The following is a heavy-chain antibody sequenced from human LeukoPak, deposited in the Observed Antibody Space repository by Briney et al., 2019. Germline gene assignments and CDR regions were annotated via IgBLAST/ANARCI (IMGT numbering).Heavy chain of an antibody. CDR2: IKPKSGGT. CDR3: ARGIPLWGSSGWEYYFDY. Sequence: ASVKVSCKASGYTFTGYYIHWVRQAPGQGLEWMGWIKPKSGGTKYGQKFQGRGTMTRDTSISTAYMELSNLRSDDTAVYYCARGIPLWGSSGWEYYFDYWGQGTLVTVSS. V-gene: IGHV1-2*02. CDR1: GYTFTGYY. D-gene: IGHD6-19*01. J-gene: IGHJ4*02.